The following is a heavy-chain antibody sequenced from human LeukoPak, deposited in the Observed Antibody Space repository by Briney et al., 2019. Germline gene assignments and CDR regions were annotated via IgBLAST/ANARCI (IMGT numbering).Heavy chain of an antibody. CDR2: IKQDGSEK. CDR1: GFTFSSYW. D-gene: IGHD3-9*01. V-gene: IGHV3-7*03. CDR3: ARGSVYYDILTGCYSY. Sequence: LPGGSLRLSCAASGFTFSSYWMSWVRQAPGKGLEWVANIKQDGSEKYYVDSVKGRFTISRDNAKNSLYLQMNSLRAEDTAVYYCARGSVYYDILTGCYSYWGQGTLVTVSS. J-gene: IGHJ4*02.